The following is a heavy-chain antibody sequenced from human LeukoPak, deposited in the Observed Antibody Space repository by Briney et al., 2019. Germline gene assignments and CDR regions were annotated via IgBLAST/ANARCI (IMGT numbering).Heavy chain of an antibody. CDR2: FNPEHGET. CDR1: GYTLTESS. J-gene: IGHJ4*02. Sequence: ASVTVSCKVSGYTLTESSMHWVPQAPGEGLEWMGGFNPEHGETIYAQKFQGRVTLTEDTSTDTAYMELSSLRSEDTAVYYCATVFSYDYWGQGTLVTVSS. V-gene: IGHV1-24*01. CDR3: ATVFSYDY.